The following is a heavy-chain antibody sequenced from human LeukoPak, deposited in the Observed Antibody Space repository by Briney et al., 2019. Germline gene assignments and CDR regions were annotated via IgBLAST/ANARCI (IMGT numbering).Heavy chain of an antibody. Sequence: PGGSLRLSCAASGFSFSDFYMSWIRQAPGMGLEWISYIGTRSNPIYYADSVKGRFTISRDDAKNSLYLQMNSLRDEDTAVYFCARDARGSGRDFDYWGQGILVTVSS. V-gene: IGHV3-11*01. D-gene: IGHD1-26*01. CDR3: ARDARGSGRDFDY. CDR1: GFSFSDFY. J-gene: IGHJ4*02. CDR2: IGTRSNPI.